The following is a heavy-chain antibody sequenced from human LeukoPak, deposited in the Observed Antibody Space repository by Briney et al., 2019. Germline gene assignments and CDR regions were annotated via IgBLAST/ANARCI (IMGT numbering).Heavy chain of an antibody. D-gene: IGHD1-26*01. V-gene: IGHV3-23*01. Sequence: PGGSLRLSCAASGFTFDNYRMSWVRQAPGRGVERVSPVNADGGNTYYADSVKGRFTTSRDNSKSTLILQMNSLRVEDTALYYCTKRVKYGGTWDHFADWGQGTLVTVSS. CDR1: GFTFDNYR. J-gene: IGHJ4*02. CDR2: VNADGGNT. CDR3: TKRVKYGGTWDHFAD.